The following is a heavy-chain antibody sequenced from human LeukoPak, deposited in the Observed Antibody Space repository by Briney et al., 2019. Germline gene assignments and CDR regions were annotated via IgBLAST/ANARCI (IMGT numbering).Heavy chain of an antibody. CDR2: ISSSSSTI. J-gene: IGHJ1*01. V-gene: IGHV3-48*04. D-gene: IGHD2-15*01. CDR1: GFTFSSYS. CDR3: ARESDCSGGSCYFRRPEYFQH. Sequence: GGSLRLSCAASGFTFSSYSMDWVRQAPGKGLEWVSYISSSSSTIYYADSVKGRFTISRDNAKNSLYLQMNSLRAEDTAVYYCARESDCSGGSCYFRRPEYFQHWGQGTLVTVSS.